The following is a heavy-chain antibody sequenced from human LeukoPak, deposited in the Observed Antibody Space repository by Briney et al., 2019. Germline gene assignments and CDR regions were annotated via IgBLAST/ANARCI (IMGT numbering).Heavy chain of an antibody. J-gene: IGHJ5*02. CDR3: ASQAPMYQLLKSWFDP. V-gene: IGHV4-39*01. D-gene: IGHD2-2*01. CDR1: GGSISSSSYY. CDR2: IYYSGST. Sequence: PSETLSLTCTVSGGSISSSSYYWGWIRQPPGKGLEWIGSIYYSGSTYYNPSLKSRVTISVDTSKNQFSLKLSSVTATDTAVYYCASQAPMYQLLKSWFDPWGQGTLVTVPS.